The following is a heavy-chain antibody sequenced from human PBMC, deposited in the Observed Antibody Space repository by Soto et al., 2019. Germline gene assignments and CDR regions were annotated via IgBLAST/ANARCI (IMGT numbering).Heavy chain of an antibody. CDR2: IYYSGRT. D-gene: IGHD6-19*01. CDR3: ARSGAGSGWL. V-gene: IGHV4-61*01. Sequence: QVQLQESGPGLVKPSETLSLTCTVSGGSVSSGRYYWSWSRQSPGKGLEWIGYIYYSGRTSYNSSLKSRVTISVDTSKNQFSLKLSSVTAAETAIYYCARSGAGSGWLGGQGTLVTVSS. J-gene: IGHJ4*02. CDR1: GGSVSSGRYY.